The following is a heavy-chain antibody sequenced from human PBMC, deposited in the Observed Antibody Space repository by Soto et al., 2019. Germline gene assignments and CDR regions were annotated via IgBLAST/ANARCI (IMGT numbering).Heavy chain of an antibody. CDR1: GGSFSGYY. V-gene: IGHV4-34*01. CDR2: INHSGST. J-gene: IGHJ4*02. CDR3: ARGGIAAAGDLDY. D-gene: IGHD6-13*01. Sequence: QVQLQQWGAGLLKPSETLSLTCAVYGGSFSGYYWSWIRQPPGKGLEWIGEINHSGSTNYSPSLKSRVTISVDTSKNQFSLKLSSVTAADTAVYYCARGGIAAAGDLDYWGQGTLVTVSS.